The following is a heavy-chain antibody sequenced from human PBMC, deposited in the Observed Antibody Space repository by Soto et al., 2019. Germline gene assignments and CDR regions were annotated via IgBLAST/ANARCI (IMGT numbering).Heavy chain of an antibody. Sequence: PSPTLSLNCAISGDSVSNKGATWNWVRLSPSRGLEWLGRTYYRSKWNYDYAISVKSRISINPDTSKNQFSLQLNSVTPEDTAVYYCARDPPDFNSGLDYWGRGTLVTVSS. CDR2: TYYRSKWNY. CDR1: GDSVSNKGAT. D-gene: IGHD1-26*01. V-gene: IGHV6-1*01. CDR3: ARDPPDFNSGLDY. J-gene: IGHJ4*02.